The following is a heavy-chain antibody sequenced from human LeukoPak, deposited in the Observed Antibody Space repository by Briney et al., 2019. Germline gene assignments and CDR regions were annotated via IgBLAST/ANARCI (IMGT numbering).Heavy chain of an antibody. V-gene: IGHV4-61*02. CDR3: ARVGHFSYYFDY. D-gene: IGHD3-3*02. CDR1: GGSISSGSYY. CDR2: IYTSGST. J-gene: IGHJ4*02. Sequence: SETLSLTCTVSGGSISSGSYYWSWIRQPAGKGLEWIGRIYTSGSTNYNPSLKSRVTISVDTSKNQFSLKLSSVTAADTAVYYCARVGHFSYYFDYWGQGTLVTVSS.